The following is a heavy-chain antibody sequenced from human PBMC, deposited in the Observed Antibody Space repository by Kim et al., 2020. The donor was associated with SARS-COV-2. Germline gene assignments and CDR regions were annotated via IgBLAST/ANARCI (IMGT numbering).Heavy chain of an antibody. Sequence: SETLSLTCTVSGGSISSGDYYWSWIRQPPGKGLEWIGYIYYSGSTYYNPSLKSRVTISVDTSKNQFSLKLSSVTAADTAVYYCARASYEFWSGYYFRGGQAGYYMDVWGKGTTVTVSS. J-gene: IGHJ6*03. V-gene: IGHV4-30-4*01. CDR3: ARASYEFWSGYYFRGGQAGYYMDV. CDR2: IYYSGST. CDR1: GGSISSGDYY. D-gene: IGHD3-3*01.